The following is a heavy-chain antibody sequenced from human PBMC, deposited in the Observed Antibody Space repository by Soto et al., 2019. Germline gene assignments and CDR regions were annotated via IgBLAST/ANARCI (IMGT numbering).Heavy chain of an antibody. J-gene: IGHJ5*02. CDR3: ARNTDHRLVRGWLDP. Sequence: QGQLHESGGGVVHPGTSLRLSCAASGLTFSSSAMHWVRQAPGKGLEWVAMISHDGSHEYYGDSVKGRFSVSRDNSHNILHLQMNSLRIEDTAVYFCARNTDHRLVRGWLDPLGQGTLVTVSS. CDR2: ISHDGSHE. CDR1: GLTFSSSA. D-gene: IGHD3-10*01. V-gene: IGHV3-30-3*01.